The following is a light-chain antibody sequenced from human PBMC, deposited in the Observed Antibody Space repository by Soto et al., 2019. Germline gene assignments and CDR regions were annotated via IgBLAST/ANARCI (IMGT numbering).Light chain of an antibody. CDR3: CSYAASYTFYV. Sequence: SVLTQPRSVSGSPGQSVTISCTGTSSDVGGYNYVSWYQQHPGKAPKLMIYDVSKRPSGVPDRFSGSKSGNTASLTISGLQAEDEAAYYCCSYAASYTFYVFGTGTKVTVL. CDR2: DVS. J-gene: IGLJ1*01. CDR1: SSDVGGYNY. V-gene: IGLV2-11*01.